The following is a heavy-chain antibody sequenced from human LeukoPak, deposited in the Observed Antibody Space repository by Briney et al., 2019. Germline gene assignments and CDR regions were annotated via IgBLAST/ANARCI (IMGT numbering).Heavy chain of an antibody. D-gene: IGHD6-13*01. CDR3: AKDGAAGGYFDY. J-gene: IGHJ4*02. Sequence: HSGGSLRLSCAASGFTFSSYAMSWVRQAPGKGLEWVSAISGSGGSTYYADSVKGRFTISRDNSKNTLYLQMNSLRAEDTAVYYCAKDGAAGGYFDYWGQGTLVTVSS. CDR2: ISGSGGST. CDR1: GFTFSSYA. V-gene: IGHV3-23*01.